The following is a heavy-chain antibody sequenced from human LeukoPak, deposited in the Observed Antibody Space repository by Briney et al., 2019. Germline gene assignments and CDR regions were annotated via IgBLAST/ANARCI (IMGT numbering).Heavy chain of an antibody. CDR3: ARDSGYCSGGTCNHFDY. D-gene: IGHD2-15*01. Sequence: PGRSLRLSCGASGFTFSIYGMHWVRQAPGKGPEWVAVIWFDGSNKYYADSVKGRFTISRDNSKNTLYLQINSLRAEDTAVYYCARDSGYCSGGTCNHFDYWGQGTLVTVSA. CDR2: IWFDGSNK. CDR1: GFTFSIYG. J-gene: IGHJ4*02. V-gene: IGHV3-33*01.